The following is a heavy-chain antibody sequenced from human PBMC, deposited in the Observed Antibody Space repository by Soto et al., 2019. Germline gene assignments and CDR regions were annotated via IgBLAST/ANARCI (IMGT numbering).Heavy chain of an antibody. CDR3: TRESRFFCGGKCAIHGDGYDI. Sequence: RDSCTAAKVISSDTYVNWVSKTQGKGLEWVSVISNRGDTHYADSVRGRFSLSRAISHTTLHPQMNNLQSEHTAVYQCTRESRFFCGGKCAIHGDGYDISGQGTMVTVSS. CDR1: KVISSDTY. D-gene: IGHD2-21*01. V-gene: IGHV3-66*01. J-gene: IGHJ3*02. CDR2: ISNRGDT.